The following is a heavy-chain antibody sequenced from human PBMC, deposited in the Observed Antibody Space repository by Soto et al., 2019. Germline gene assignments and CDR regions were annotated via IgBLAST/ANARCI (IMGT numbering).Heavy chain of an antibody. CDR1: GYTFTSYD. Sequence: VASVKVSCKASGYTFTSYDINWVRQATGQGLEWMGWMNPNSGNTGYAQKFQGRVTMTRNTSISTAYMELSSLRSEDTAVYYCARGQGCSGGSCYYLRNYYYYGMDVWGQGTTVTVSS. J-gene: IGHJ6*02. D-gene: IGHD2-15*01. CDR3: ARGQGCSGGSCYYLRNYYYYGMDV. CDR2: MNPNSGNT. V-gene: IGHV1-8*01.